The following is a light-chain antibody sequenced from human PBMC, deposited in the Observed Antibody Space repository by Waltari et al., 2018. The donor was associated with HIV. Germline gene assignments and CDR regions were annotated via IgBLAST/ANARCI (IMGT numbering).Light chain of an antibody. J-gene: IGKJ3*01. CDR1: QSISFY. V-gene: IGKV1-39*01. CDR2: RAS. CDR3: QQSYSPPLN. Sequence: DIQMTQSPSSLSASMGDTITIACRASQSISFYLNWYQVKPGKVPKLLISRASNLESGAPSRFTGSGSGTDFTLTLNSLQPEDFATYYCQQSYSPPLNFGPGTEVEVK.